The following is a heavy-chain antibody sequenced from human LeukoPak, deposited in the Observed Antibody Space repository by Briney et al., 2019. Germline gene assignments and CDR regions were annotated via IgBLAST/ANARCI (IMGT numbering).Heavy chain of an antibody. Sequence: SETLSLTCTVSGYSISSGYYWGWIRQPPGKGLEWIGNIYHSGSTYYSPSLKSRVTISVDTSNNQSSLKLISVTAADTAVYYCARDRDCTNGVCYTDYWGQGTLVTVSS. V-gene: IGHV4-38-2*02. CDR2: IYHSGST. CDR3: ARDRDCTNGVCYTDY. J-gene: IGHJ4*02. CDR1: GYSISSGYY. D-gene: IGHD2-8*01.